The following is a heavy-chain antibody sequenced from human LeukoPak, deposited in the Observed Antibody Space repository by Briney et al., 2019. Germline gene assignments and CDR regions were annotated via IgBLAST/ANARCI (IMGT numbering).Heavy chain of an antibody. CDR2: IGGSGVST. CDR3: ARDRLHYGEYEKTLDY. Sequence: GGTLRLSCAAAGFTFSTYGMTWVRQAPGKGLEWVSAIGGSGVSTYYADSVKGRFTISRDNAKNSLYLQMNSLRVDDTAVYYCARDRLHYGEYEKTLDYWGQGTLVTVSS. V-gene: IGHV3-23*01. J-gene: IGHJ4*02. D-gene: IGHD4-17*01. CDR1: GFTFSTYG.